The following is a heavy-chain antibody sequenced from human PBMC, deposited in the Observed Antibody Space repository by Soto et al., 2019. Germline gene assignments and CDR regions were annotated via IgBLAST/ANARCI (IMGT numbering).Heavy chain of an antibody. J-gene: IGHJ6*02. Sequence: GGSLRLSCAASGFTFSSYAMSWVRQAPGKGLEWVSAISGSGGSTYYADSVKGRFTISRDNSKNTLYLQMNSLRAEDTAVYYCAKVAAACPDGGRGNCYYYGMDVWGQGTTVTVSS. CDR1: GFTFSSYA. V-gene: IGHV3-23*01. CDR2: ISGSGGST. CDR3: AKVAAACPDGGRGNCYYYGMDV. D-gene: IGHD6-6*01.